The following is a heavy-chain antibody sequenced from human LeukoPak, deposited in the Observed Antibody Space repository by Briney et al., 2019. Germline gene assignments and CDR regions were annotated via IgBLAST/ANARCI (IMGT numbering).Heavy chain of an antibody. D-gene: IGHD6-19*01. V-gene: IGHV3-23*01. CDR1: GFTFSSYA. CDR3: AKGYSTGYGA. Sequence: GGSLRLSCVASGFTFSSYALNWVRQTPGKGLEWVSTISGSGASTYNAYAVRGRSTFAKDNSRNTLQLQMNSLRAEDTAVYYCAKGYSTGYGAWGEGTLVTVSS. J-gene: IGHJ4*02. CDR2: ISGSGAST.